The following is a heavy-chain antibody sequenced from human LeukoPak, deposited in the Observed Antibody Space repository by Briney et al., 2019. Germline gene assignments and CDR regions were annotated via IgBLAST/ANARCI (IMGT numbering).Heavy chain of an antibody. J-gene: IGHJ4*02. CDR1: GFMFSSNW. Sequence: GGSLRLSCAASGFMFSSNWMSWVRLAPGKGLEWVANIKEDGAETYYVDSVKGRFTISRDNAKNSLCLQMNSLRVEDTAVYYCAKEGRSPQTYWGQGTLVTVSS. V-gene: IGHV3-7*03. CDR3: AKEGRSPQTY. CDR2: IKEDGAET. D-gene: IGHD1-14*01.